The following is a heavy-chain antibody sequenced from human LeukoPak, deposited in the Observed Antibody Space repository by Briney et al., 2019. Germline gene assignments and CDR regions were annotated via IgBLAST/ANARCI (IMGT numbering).Heavy chain of an antibody. CDR1: GVSINTYY. Sequence: PSETLSLTCTVSGVSINTYYWGWLRQPPGKGLEWIGHIYYTGTTNNNPSLKSRITMSVDTSRNQFSLNLKSAAAADTAVYYCARGMVTTAVGAFDVWGQGTMVTVSS. CDR3: ARGMVTTAVGAFDV. V-gene: IGHV4-59*01. D-gene: IGHD4-17*01. J-gene: IGHJ3*01. CDR2: IYYTGTT.